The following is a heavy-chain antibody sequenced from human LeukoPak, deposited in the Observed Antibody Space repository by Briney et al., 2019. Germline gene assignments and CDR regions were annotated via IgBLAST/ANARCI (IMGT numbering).Heavy chain of an antibody. D-gene: IGHD2-15*01. V-gene: IGHV3-21*01. CDR3: ARGALDAATPFDS. J-gene: IGHJ5*01. CDR1: GFTFSSYS. CDR2: ISSSSSYI. Sequence: GGSLRLACAASGFTFSSYSMNWVRQAPGKGLEWVSSISSSSSYIYYADSLKGRFTIYRDNAKKSVYLQMNSLRAEDTAVYYCARGALDAATPFDSWGQGTLVTVSS.